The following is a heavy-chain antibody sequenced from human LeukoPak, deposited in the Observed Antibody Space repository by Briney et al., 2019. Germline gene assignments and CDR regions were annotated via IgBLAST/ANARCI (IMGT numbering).Heavy chain of an antibody. CDR1: GFTFSSYG. CDR2: IRYDGSNK. Sequence: PGGSLRLSCAASGFTFSSYGMHWVRQAPGKGLEWVAFIRYDGSNKYYADSVEGRFTISRDNSKNTLYLQMNSLKAEDTAMYYCAKEYCSGGSCLNYWGQGTLVTVSS. J-gene: IGHJ4*02. D-gene: IGHD2-15*01. V-gene: IGHV3-30*02. CDR3: AKEYCSGGSCLNY.